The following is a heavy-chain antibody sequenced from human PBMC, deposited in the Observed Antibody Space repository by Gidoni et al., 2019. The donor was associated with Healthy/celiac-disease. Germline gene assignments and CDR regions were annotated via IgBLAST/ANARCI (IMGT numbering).Heavy chain of an antibody. CDR1: GFTFSSYG. J-gene: IGHJ4*02. CDR2: ISYDGSNK. Sequence: QVQLVESGGGVVQPGRSLRLSCAASGFTFSSYGMHWVRQAPGKGLEWVAVISYDGSNKYYADSVKGRFTISRDNSKNTLYLQMNSLRAEDTAVYYCAKMRLAYSSGWYYFPEGDFDYWGQGTLVTVSS. V-gene: IGHV3-30*18. D-gene: IGHD6-19*01. CDR3: AKMRLAYSSGWYYFPEGDFDY.